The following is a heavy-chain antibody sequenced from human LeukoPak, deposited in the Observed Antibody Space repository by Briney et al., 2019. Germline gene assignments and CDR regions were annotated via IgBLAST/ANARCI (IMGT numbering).Heavy chain of an antibody. J-gene: IGHJ6*02. Sequence: GGSLRLSCAASGVSFSSYGMHWVRNPPGQGLERVAVIWYDGSSKYYADSVKGRFPISRDNSKNTLYLQMNSLRAEDTAVYYCARDMSVTAYYYYGMDIWGQGTTVTVSS. V-gene: IGHV3-33*01. CDR1: GVSFSSYG. D-gene: IGHD3-16*01. CDR2: IWYDGSSK. CDR3: ARDMSVTAYYYYGMDI.